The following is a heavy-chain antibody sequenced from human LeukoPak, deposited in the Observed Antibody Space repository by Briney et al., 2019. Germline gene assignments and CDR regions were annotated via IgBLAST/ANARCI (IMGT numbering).Heavy chain of an antibody. CDR2: IYYSGST. CDR1: GFTFSSYA. J-gene: IGHJ4*02. D-gene: IGHD6-13*01. Sequence: LRLSCAASGFTFSSYAMSWIRQHPGKGLEWIGYIYYSGSTYYNPSLKSRVTISVDTSKNQFSLKLSSVTAADTAVYYCARSADSSSWYFDYWGQGTLVTVSS. V-gene: IGHV4-31*02. CDR3: ARSADSSSWYFDY.